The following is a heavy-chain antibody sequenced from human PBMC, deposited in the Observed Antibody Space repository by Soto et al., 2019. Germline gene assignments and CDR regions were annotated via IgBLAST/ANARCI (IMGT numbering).Heavy chain of an antibody. D-gene: IGHD3-16*01. Sequence: EVQLVESGGGLVQPGGSLRLSCAASGFTFSDYSMNWVRQAPGKGLEWVSYISSGSSITYYADSVKGRFTISRDNGKNSLFLQMNSLRAEDTAVYYCARRHQLGDAFDVWGQGTMVTVSS. CDR3: ARRHQLGDAFDV. CDR2: ISSGSSIT. CDR1: GFTFSDYS. V-gene: IGHV3-48*01. J-gene: IGHJ3*01.